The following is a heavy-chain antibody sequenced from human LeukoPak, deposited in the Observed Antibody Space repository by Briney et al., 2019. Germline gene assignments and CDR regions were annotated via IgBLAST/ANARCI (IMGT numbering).Heavy chain of an antibody. J-gene: IGHJ1*01. Sequence: KPSETLSLTCTVSGGSISSYYWSWIRQPPGKGLEWIGYIYYSGSTNYNPSLKSRVTISVDTSKNQFSLKLSSVTAADTAVYYCARVRGSFWSYPEYFQHWGQGTLVTVSS. V-gene: IGHV4-59*01. CDR3: ARVRGSFWSYPEYFQH. D-gene: IGHD6-13*01. CDR1: GGSISSYY. CDR2: IYYSGST.